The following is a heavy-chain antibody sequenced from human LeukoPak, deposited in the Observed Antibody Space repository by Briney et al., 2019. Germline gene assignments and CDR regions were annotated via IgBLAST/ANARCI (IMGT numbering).Heavy chain of an antibody. Sequence: PGESLRLSCAASGFTFTNAWMNWVRQAPGKGLAWVGRIKSKGDGETTDYAAPVKGRITMSRDDSKATLYLQMNYLEAEDTAVYYCTTDLGLTMIRGVIVSWGQGALVTVSS. D-gene: IGHD3-10*01. CDR1: GFTFTNAW. V-gene: IGHV3-15*01. CDR3: TTDLGLTMIRGVIVS. CDR2: IKSKGDGETT. J-gene: IGHJ4*02.